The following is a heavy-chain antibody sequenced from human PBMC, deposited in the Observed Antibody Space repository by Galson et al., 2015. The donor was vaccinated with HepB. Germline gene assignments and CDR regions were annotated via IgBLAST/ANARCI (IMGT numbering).Heavy chain of an antibody. CDR2: IFSNDEK. CDR3: ARTKYYDFWSTLAYFDY. D-gene: IGHD3-3*01. J-gene: IGHJ4*02. CDR1: GFSLNNARMG. V-gene: IGHV2-26*01. Sequence: PALVKPTQTLTLTCTVSGFSLNNARMGVSWIRQPPGKALEWLAHIFSNDEKSYSTSLKSRLTISKDTSKSQVVLTMTNMDPVDTATYYCARTKYYDFWSTLAYFDYWGQGTLVTVSS.